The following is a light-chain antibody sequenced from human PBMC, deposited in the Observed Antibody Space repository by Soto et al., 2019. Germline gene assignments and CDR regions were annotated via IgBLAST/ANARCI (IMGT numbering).Light chain of an antibody. V-gene: IGLV3-21*04. J-gene: IGLJ2*01. CDR3: QVWDSSSDHL. CDR2: YDS. CDR1: NIGSKS. Sequence: SYELTQPPSVSVAPGKTARITCGGNNIGSKSVHWYQQKPGQAPVLVIYYDSDRPSGIPEQFSGSNSGNTATLTISRVEAGDEADYYCQVWDSSSDHLFGGGTKLTVL.